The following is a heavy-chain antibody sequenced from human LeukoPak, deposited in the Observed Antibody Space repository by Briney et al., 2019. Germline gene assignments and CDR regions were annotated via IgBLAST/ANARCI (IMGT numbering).Heavy chain of an antibody. CDR1: GFTFSSYA. CDR3: ARAIPV. V-gene: IGHV3-30*04. J-gene: IGHJ6*04. Sequence: GGSLRLSCAASGFTFSSYAMHWVRQAPGKGLEWVAVISYDGSNKYYADSVKGRFTISRDNSKNTLYLQMNSLRAEDTAVYYCARAIPVWGKGTTVTVSS. CDR2: ISYDGSNK. D-gene: IGHD2-2*02.